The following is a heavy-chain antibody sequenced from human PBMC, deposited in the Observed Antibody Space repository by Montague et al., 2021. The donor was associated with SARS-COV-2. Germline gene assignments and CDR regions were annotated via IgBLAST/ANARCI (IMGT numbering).Heavy chain of an antibody. CDR3: ARQGDQLLLEYWFDP. V-gene: IGHV4-39*01. Sequence: ETLSLTSTVSGGSISSSSYYWGWIRQPPGKGLEWIGSIYYSGSTYYNPSLKSRVTISVDTSKNQFSLKLSSVTAADTAVYYCARQGDQLLLEYWFDPWGRGTRVPVSS. J-gene: IGHJ5*02. CDR2: IYYSGST. CDR1: GGSISSSSYY. D-gene: IGHD2-2*01.